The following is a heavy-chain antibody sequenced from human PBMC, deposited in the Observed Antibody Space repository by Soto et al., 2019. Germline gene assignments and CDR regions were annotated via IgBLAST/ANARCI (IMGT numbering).Heavy chain of an antibody. CDR1: GYSFTSYG. Sequence: ASVKVSCKASGYSFTSYGISWVRQAPGQGPEWMGWISGHNGNTNHPQSLQGRVTMTTDTSRNTAYMELRSLRSDDTAVYYCARHRFNYYDDTVYYYFDYWGQGTLVTVST. CDR2: ISGHNGNT. J-gene: IGHJ4*02. V-gene: IGHV1-18*04. D-gene: IGHD3-22*01. CDR3: ARHRFNYYDDTVYYYFDY.